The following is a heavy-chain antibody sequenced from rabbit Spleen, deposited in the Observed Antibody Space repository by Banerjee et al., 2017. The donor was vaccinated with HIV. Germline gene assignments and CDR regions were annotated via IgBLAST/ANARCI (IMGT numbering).Heavy chain of an antibody. D-gene: IGHD6-1*01. CDR3: ARTVYDDGTTLNL. CDR1: GFSFSSRYW. Sequence: QEQLVESGGGLVQPEGSLTLTCTASGFSFSSRYWICWVRQAPGKGLEWIGCIDTGSGSAWYASWARGRFAITKTSSTTVTLQMTSLTAADTANYFCARTVYDDGTTLNLWGQGTLVTV. V-gene: IGHV1S45*01. CDR2: IDTGSGSA. J-gene: IGHJ4*01.